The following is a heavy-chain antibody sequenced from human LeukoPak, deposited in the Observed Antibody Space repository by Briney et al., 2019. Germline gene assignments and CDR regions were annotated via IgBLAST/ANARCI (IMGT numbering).Heavy chain of an antibody. J-gene: IGHJ4*02. D-gene: IGHD3-10*01. CDR3: AGGGNPYYFDY. CDR2: ISGDGGST. CDR1: GFTFDDYA. V-gene: IGHV3-43*02. Sequence: GGSLRLSCAASGFTFDDYAMHWVRQAPGKGLEWVSLISGDGGSTYYADSVKGRFTTSRDNSKNSLYLQMNGLRTEDTALYYCAGGGNPYYFDYWGQGTLVTVSS.